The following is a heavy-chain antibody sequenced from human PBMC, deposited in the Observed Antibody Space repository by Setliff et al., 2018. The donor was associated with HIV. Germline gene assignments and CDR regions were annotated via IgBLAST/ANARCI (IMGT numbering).Heavy chain of an antibody. CDR3: AKDVGGGSGHYPLYMDV. Sequence: PGGSLRLSCAASGFTFSSYSMNWVRQAPGKGLEWVIFIRYDGSDNYYIDSVKGRFTISRDNSKNTLYLQMNSLRDEDAAVYYCAKDVGGGSGHYPLYMDVWGKGTTVTVSS. CDR2: IRYDGSDN. V-gene: IGHV3-30*02. CDR1: GFTFSSYS. J-gene: IGHJ6*03. D-gene: IGHD3-3*01.